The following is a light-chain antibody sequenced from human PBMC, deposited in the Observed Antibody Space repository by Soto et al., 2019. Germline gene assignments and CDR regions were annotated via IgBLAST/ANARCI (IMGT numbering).Light chain of an antibody. CDR2: DAS. J-gene: IGKJ1*01. CDR1: QSVSSSY. CDR3: QPYDSSRT. Sequence: EIVLTQSPGTLSLSPVERATLSCRASQSVSSSYLAWYQQNPGQAPRLLIYDASSRATGIPDRFSGSWSGTDFTLTISRLEPEDFAVYYCQPYDSSRTLGQGTKVEI. V-gene: IGKV3-20*01.